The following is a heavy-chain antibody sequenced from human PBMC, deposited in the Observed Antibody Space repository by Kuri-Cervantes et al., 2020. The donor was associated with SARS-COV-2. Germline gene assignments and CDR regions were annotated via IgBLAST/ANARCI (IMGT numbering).Heavy chain of an antibody. CDR1: GGSISSGGYS. Sequence: LRLSCAVSGGSISSGGYSWSWIRQPPGKGLEWIGYIYHSGSTNYNPSLKSRVTISVDTSKNQFSLKLSSVTAADTAVYYCARLKLAPSPRFGYWGQGTLVTVSS. CDR2: IYHSGST. J-gene: IGHJ4*02. D-gene: IGHD1-1*01. CDR3: ARLKLAPSPRFGY. V-gene: IGHV4-30-2*01.